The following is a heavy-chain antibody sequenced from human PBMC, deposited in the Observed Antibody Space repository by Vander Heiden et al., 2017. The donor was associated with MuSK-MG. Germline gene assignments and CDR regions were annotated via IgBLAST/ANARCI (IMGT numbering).Heavy chain of an antibody. D-gene: IGHD6-13*01. Sequence: EVQLLESGGGLVQPGGSLRLSCAASGFTFSSYCMNWVRQAPGKGLEWVSGISGSGGNTYYEEFVKGRFTISRDNSKNTLYLQMNSLRAEDTAVYYCARDTSSWYYWGPGTLVTVSS. J-gene: IGHJ4*02. CDR2: ISGSGGNT. CDR3: ARDTSSWYY. CDR1: GFTFSSYC. V-gene: IGHV3-23*01.